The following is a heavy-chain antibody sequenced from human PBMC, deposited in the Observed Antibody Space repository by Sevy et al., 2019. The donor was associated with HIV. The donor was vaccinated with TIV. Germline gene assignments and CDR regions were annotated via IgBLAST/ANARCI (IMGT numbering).Heavy chain of an antibody. CDR2: IFPGGSDV. CDR3: VRGGHLSLDAFDL. Sequence: GESLKISCETSGYNFISYWIGWVRQKPGKGLEWVGMIFPGGSDVRHSPTLEGRVSISVDKSINAAYLQWRSLRASDTAIYYCVRGGHLSLDAFDLWGLGTMVTVSS. V-gene: IGHV5-51*01. CDR1: GYNFISYW. D-gene: IGHD2-15*01. J-gene: IGHJ3*01.